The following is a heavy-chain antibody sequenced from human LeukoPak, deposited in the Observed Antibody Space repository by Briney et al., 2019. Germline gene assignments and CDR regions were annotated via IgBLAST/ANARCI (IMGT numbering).Heavy chain of an antibody. D-gene: IGHD2-2*01. CDR1: GFTFSSYG. Sequence: GGSLRLSCAASGFTFSSYGMHWVRQAPGKGLEWVAFIRYDGSNKYYADSVKGRFTISRDNSKNTLYLQMNSLRAEDTAVYYCARRKDVVVVPGTMGYYLDVWGKGTTVTVSS. CDR3: ARRKDVVVVPGTMGYYLDV. J-gene: IGHJ6*03. CDR2: IRYDGSNK. V-gene: IGHV3-30*02.